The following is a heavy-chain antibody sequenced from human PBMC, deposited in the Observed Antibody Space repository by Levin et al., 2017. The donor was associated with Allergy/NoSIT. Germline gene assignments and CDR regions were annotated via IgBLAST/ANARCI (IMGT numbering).Heavy chain of an antibody. D-gene: IGHD4-23*01. J-gene: IGHJ4*02. CDR2: IWYDGSNK. V-gene: IGHV3-33*01. CDR3: ARVYYGGNSIDY. CDR1: GFTFSSYG. Sequence: GGSLRLSCAASGFTFSSYGMYWVRQAPGKGLEWVAVIWYDGSNKYYADSVKGRFTISRDNSKNTLYLQMNSLRAEDTAVYYCARVYYGGNSIDYWGQGTLVTVSS.